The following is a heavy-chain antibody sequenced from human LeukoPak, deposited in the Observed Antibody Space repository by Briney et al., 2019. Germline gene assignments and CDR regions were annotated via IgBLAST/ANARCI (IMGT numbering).Heavy chain of an antibody. D-gene: IGHD2/OR15-2a*01. V-gene: IGHV1-46*01. CDR2: ISPNGGTT. CDR3: ARDHRANGNFVSATTFDF. J-gene: IGHJ4*02. Sequence: ASVKVSCKASGHTSTTYAIHWVRQAPGQGLEWMGIISPNGGTTNYAQKFQDRVTITRDTSAGTAYVELSRLSSEDTAIYYCARDHRANGNFVSATTFDFWGQGTLVTVSS. CDR1: GHTSTTYA.